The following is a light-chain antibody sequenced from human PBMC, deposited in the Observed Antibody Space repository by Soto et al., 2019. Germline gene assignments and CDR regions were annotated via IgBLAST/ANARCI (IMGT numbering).Light chain of an antibody. CDR1: QSVDSNY. CDR3: PPYYSGM. J-gene: IGKJ1*01. Sequence: EIVLTQSPGTLSLSPGERATLSCRASQSVDSNYLGWYQHKPGQPPRLLIYAASSRATGIPDRFSGGGSGTDFTLTISRLEPEDSAVYYCPPYYSGMFGQGTKVEIK. V-gene: IGKV3-20*01. CDR2: AAS.